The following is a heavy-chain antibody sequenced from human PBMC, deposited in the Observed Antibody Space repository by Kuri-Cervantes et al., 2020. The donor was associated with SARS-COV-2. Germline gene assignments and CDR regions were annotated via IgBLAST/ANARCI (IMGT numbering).Heavy chain of an antibody. Sequence: ASVKVSCKASGYTFTSYAMHWVRQAPGQRLEWMGWINAGNGNTKYSQKFQGRVTITRDTSASTAYMELSSLRSEDTAVYYCASRNPPTDCGGNSGPDAFDIWGQGTMVTVSS. D-gene: IGHD4-23*01. CDR3: ASRNPPTDCGGNSGPDAFDI. CDR1: GYTFTSYA. V-gene: IGHV1-3*01. CDR2: INAGNGNT. J-gene: IGHJ3*02.